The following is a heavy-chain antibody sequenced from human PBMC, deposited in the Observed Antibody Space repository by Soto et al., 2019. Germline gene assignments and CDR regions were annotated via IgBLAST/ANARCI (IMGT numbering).Heavy chain of an antibody. CDR3: AKSIYAFWSGPFDY. CDR1: GFTFSSYA. Sequence: GGSLRLSCAASGFTFSSYAMSWVRQAPGNGLEWVSAISGSGGSTYYADSVKGRFTISRDNSKNTLYLQMNSLRAEDTAVYYCAKSIYAFWSGPFDYWGQGTLVTVSS. D-gene: IGHD3-3*01. V-gene: IGHV3-23*01. J-gene: IGHJ4*02. CDR2: ISGSGGST.